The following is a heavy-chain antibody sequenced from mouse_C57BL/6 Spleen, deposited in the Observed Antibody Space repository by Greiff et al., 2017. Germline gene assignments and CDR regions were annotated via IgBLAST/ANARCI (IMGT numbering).Heavy chain of an antibody. CDR2: IYPRDGST. Sequence: VQLVESDAELVKPGASVKISCKVSGYTFTDHTIHWMKQKPEQGLEWIGYIYPRDGSTTYNEKFKGKATLTADKSSSTAYMQLNSLTSEDSAVYFCARPGVGDWYFDVWGKGTTVTVSS. CDR1: GYTFTDHT. V-gene: IGHV1-78*01. D-gene: IGHD1-1*01. CDR3: ARPGVGDWYFDV. J-gene: IGHJ1*03.